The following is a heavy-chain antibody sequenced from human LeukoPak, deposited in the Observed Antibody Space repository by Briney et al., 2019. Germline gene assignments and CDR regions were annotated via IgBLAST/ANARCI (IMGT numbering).Heavy chain of an antibody. CDR3: AREVATYDYYYYMDV. D-gene: IGHD5-12*01. CDR1: GFSVSSNY. V-gene: IGHV3-53*01. J-gene: IGHJ6*03. Sequence: GGSLRLSCAASGFSVSSNYMSWVRQTPGKGLECVSLIYSGGNTYYADSVKGRFTISRDNGKNSLYLQMNSLRAEDTALYYCAREVATYDYYYYMDVWGKGTTVTVSS. CDR2: IYSGGNT.